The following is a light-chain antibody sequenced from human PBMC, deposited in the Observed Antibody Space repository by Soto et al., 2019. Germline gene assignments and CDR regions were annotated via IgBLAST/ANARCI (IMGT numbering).Light chain of an antibody. CDR2: GAS. J-gene: IGKJ1*01. CDR3: QQYDSSPRT. V-gene: IGKV3-20*01. Sequence: EIVLTQSPCTLSMSPGERATLSCRASQSLSSSSFAWYQQKPGQAPRLLISGASSRAADSPDRFSGSGSGTDFTLTINRLEPEDFAVYYCQQYDSSPRTFGQGTKVEIK. CDR1: QSLSSSS.